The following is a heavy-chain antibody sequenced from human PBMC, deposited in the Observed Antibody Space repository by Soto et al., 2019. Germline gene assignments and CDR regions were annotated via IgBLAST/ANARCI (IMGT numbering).Heavy chain of an antibody. J-gene: IGHJ5*02. CDR3: ARVRIFDYWFHP. CDR1: VYSISGGFY. CDR2: IYHSGSA. Sequence: SETLSLTCDVSVYSISGGFYWGWIRQPPGKGLEWIANIYHSGSAYYTPSLKTRVTTSVDTSKNQISLRLNSVTAADTAVYFCARVRIFDYWFHPLGQGISVTVSS. D-gene: IGHD3-3*01. V-gene: IGHV4-38-2*01.